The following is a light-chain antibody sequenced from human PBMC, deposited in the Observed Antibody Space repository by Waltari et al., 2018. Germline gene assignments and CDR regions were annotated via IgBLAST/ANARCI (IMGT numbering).Light chain of an antibody. V-gene: IGKV1-39*01. Sequence: DVQMTQSPASLSASVGDRVTITCRASQSISKYVNWYQQKAGTAPKLLIYAASSLQSGVPSRFSGRGSVTEFTLTVSSLQPEDFATYYCQQSYSTPRTFGQGTKLEIK. CDR2: AAS. CDR1: QSISKY. CDR3: QQSYSTPRT. J-gene: IGKJ2*01.